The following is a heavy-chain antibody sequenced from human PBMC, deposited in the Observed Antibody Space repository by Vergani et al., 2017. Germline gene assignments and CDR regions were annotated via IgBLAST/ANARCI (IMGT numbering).Heavy chain of an antibody. D-gene: IGHD6-19*01. CDR3: ARQVAVAGKWWGPYYYYGMDV. V-gene: IGHV5-10-1*01. Sequence: EVPLVQSGAEVKKPGESLRISCKGSGYSFTSYWISWVRQMPGKGLEWMGRIDPSDSYTNYSPSFQGHVTISADKSISTAYLQWSSLKASDTAMYYCARQVAVAGKWWGPYYYYGMDVWGKGTTVTVSS. J-gene: IGHJ6*04. CDR2: IDPSDSYT. CDR1: GYSFTSYW.